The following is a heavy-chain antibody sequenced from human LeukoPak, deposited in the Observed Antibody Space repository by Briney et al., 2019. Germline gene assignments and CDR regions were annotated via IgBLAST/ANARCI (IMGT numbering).Heavy chain of an antibody. V-gene: IGHV4-34*01. CDR1: GGSFSGYY. CDR2: INHSGST. J-gene: IGHJ4*02. D-gene: IGHD3/OR15-3a*01. CDR3: ASALDGFDY. Sequence: SETLSLTCAVYGGSFSGYYWSWIRQPPGKGLEWIGEINHSGSTNYNPSLKSRVTISVDTSKNQFSLKLSSVTAADTAVYYCASALDGFDYWGQGTLVTVSS.